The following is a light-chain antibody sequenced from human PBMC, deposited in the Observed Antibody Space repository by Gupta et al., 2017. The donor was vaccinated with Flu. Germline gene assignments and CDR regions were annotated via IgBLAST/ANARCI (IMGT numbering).Light chain of an antibody. CDR2: KRN. Sequence: KVTITCGVSSGSVGNSYYPSCNHPTAAHAHRLLVYKRNSRSAVVAGRFSASFAGNTAALTITGAEADEESDYYGAQYRGSGIWVFGGGTKLTVL. V-gene: IGLV8-61*01. CDR1: SGSVGNSYY. J-gene: IGLJ3*02. CDR3: AQYRGSGIWV.